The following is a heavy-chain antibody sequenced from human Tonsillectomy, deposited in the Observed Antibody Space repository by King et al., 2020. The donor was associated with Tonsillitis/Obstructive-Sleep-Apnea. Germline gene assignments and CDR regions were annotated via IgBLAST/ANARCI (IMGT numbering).Heavy chain of an antibody. CDR2: INPSGGST. D-gene: IGHD2-2*01. Sequence: VQLVQSGAEVKKPGASVKVSCKASGYTFTSYYMHWVRQAPGQGLEWMGIINPSGGSTSYAQKFQGRVTMTRDTSTSTVYMELSSLRSEDTAVYYCARGYCSSTSCYVGPDYYYYYYMDVWGKGTTATVSS. CDR1: GYTFTSYY. CDR3: ARGYCSSTSCYVGPDYYYYYYMDV. J-gene: IGHJ6*03. V-gene: IGHV1-46*01.